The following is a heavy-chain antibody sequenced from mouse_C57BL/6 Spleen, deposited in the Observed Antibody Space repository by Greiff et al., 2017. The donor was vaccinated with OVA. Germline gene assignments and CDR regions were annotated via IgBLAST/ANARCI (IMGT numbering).Heavy chain of an antibody. CDR3: GRCGDDYGGAY. CDR2: IYPRSGNT. CDR1: GYTFTSYG. D-gene: IGHD2-4*01. V-gene: IGHV1-81*01. Sequence: VQLQQSGAELARPGASVKLSCKASGYTFTSYGISWVKQRTGQGLEWIGEIYPRSGNTYYNEKFKGKATLTADKSYSTAYMELRNLTSEDSAVYFCGRCGDDYGGAYWGQGTLVTVSA. J-gene: IGHJ3*01.